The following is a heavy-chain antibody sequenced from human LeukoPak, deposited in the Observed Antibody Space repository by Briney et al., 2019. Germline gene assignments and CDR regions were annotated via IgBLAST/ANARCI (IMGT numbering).Heavy chain of an antibody. CDR2: ISWSGGGT. D-gene: IGHD1-26*01. Sequence: GGSLRLSCAASGFTFDEYGVSWVRQAPGKGLEWVSGISWSGGGTGYADSVKGRFTISRDNAKNSLYLQMNSLRAEDTALYYCAREFEWESTDGFDVWGQGTMVTVSS. CDR1: GFTFDEYG. CDR3: AREFEWESTDGFDV. J-gene: IGHJ3*01. V-gene: IGHV3-20*04.